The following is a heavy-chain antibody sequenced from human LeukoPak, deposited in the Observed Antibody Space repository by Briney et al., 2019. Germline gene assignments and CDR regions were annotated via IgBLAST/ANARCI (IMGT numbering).Heavy chain of an antibody. Sequence: ASVKVSCKASGYTFTGYYIHWVRQAPGQGLEWMGWMNPNSGNTGYAQKFQGRVTMTRNTSISTAYMELSSLRSEDTAVYYCAREAPILGYFDWLPAYYYYMDVWGKGTTVTISS. J-gene: IGHJ6*03. V-gene: IGHV1-8*02. D-gene: IGHD3-9*01. CDR2: MNPNSGNT. CDR3: AREAPILGYFDWLPAYYYYMDV. CDR1: GYTFTGYY.